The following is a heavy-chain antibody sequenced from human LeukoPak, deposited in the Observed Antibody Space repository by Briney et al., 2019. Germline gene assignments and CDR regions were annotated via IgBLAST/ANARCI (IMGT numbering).Heavy chain of an antibody. Sequence: GGSLRLSCAGSGFIFNSQEMAWVRQAPGQGLEWVSYISDRGTTIKYADVVKGRFIISRDDARNSVFLQMNSLRVEDTGVYYCAGGPQYGGSYVNWGQGTLVTVSS. CDR3: AGGPQYGGSYVN. D-gene: IGHD3-16*01. J-gene: IGHJ4*02. CDR1: GFIFNSQE. V-gene: IGHV3-48*03. CDR2: ISDRGTTI.